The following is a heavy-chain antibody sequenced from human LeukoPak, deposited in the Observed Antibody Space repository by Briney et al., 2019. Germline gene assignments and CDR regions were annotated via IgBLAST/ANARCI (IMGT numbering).Heavy chain of an antibody. CDR3: AKAPVTTCRGAYCYPFDY. V-gene: IGHV3-23*01. D-gene: IGHD2-21*01. Sequence: GGSLRLSCAVSGFTFRSYAMNWVRQAPGKGLEWVAAITADGGSTHYTTSVKGRFIISRDNSKNTLFLQMNRLRPEDAAVYYCAKAPVTTCRGAYCYPFDYWGQGTLVTVSS. CDR1: GFTFRSYA. CDR2: ITADGGST. J-gene: IGHJ4*02.